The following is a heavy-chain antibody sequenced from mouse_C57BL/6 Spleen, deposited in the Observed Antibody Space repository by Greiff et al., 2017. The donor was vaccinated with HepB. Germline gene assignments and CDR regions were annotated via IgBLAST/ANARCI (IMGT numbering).Heavy chain of an antibody. CDR1: GYTFTDYE. V-gene: IGHV1-15*01. CDR2: IDPETGGT. J-gene: IGHJ4*01. Sequence: QVQLRQSGAELVRPGASVTLSCKASGYTFTDYEMHWVKQTPVHGLEWIGAIDPETGGTAYNQKFKGKAILTADKSSSTAYMELRSLTSEDSAVYYCTRGRWDRAMDYWGQGTSVTVSS. D-gene: IGHD3-3*01. CDR3: TRGRWDRAMDY.